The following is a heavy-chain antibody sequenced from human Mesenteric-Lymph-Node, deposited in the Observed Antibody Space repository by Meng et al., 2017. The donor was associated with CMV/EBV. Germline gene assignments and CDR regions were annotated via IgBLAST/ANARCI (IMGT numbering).Heavy chain of an antibody. CDR2: INPNSGGT. V-gene: IGHV1-2*02. Sequence: ASVKVSCKASGYTFTGYYMHWVRQAPGQGLEWMGWINPNSGGTNYAQKFQGRVTMTRDTSISTAYMELSRLRSDDTAVYYCARYVSGWYYFDYWGQGTLVTVSS. J-gene: IGHJ4*02. CDR3: ARYVSGWYYFDY. CDR1: GYTFTGYY. D-gene: IGHD6-19*01.